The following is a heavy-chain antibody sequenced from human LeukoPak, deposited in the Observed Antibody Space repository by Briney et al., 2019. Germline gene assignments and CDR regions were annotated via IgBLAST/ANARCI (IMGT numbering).Heavy chain of an antibody. Sequence: GGSLRLSCAASGFTFSSYSMNWVRQAPGKGLEWVSYISSSSSTIYYADSVKGRFTISRDNAKNSLYLQMNSLRAEDTAVYYCASGPYYYYMDVWGKGTTVTVSS. CDR2: ISSSSSTI. J-gene: IGHJ6*03. V-gene: IGHV3-48*01. CDR3: ASGPYYYYMDV. CDR1: GFTFSSYS.